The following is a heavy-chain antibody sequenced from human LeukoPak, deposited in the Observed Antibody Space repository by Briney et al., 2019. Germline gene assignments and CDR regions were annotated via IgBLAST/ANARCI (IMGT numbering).Heavy chain of an antibody. V-gene: IGHV3-30*18. Sequence: GGSLRLSCAASGFTFSSYGMHWVRQAPGKRLEWVAVISYDGSNKYYADSVKGRFTISRDNSKNTLYLQMNSLRAEDTAVYYCAKDPKQWLKPDYYGMDVWGQGTTVTVSS. D-gene: IGHD6-19*01. J-gene: IGHJ6*02. CDR2: ISYDGSNK. CDR3: AKDPKQWLKPDYYGMDV. CDR1: GFTFSSYG.